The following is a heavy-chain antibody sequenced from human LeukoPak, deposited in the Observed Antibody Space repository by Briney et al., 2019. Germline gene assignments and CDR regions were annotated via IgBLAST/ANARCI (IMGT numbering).Heavy chain of an antibody. J-gene: IGHJ3*02. Sequence: GGSLRLSCAASGFTFSDYYMSWIRQAPGKGLEWVSYISSSGSTIYYADSVKGRFTISRDNAKNSLYLQMNSLRAVDTAVYYCAMPRRDGYNSDAFDIWGQGTMVTVSS. V-gene: IGHV3-11*01. CDR2: ISSSGSTI. CDR3: AMPRRDGYNSDAFDI. D-gene: IGHD5-24*01. CDR1: GFTFSDYY.